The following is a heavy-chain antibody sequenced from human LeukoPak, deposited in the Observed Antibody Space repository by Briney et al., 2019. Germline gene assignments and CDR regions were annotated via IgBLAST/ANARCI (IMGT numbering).Heavy chain of an antibody. D-gene: IGHD1-26*01. CDR3: GRHGGGATIEY. J-gene: IGHJ4*02. Sequence: SGGSLRLSCAASGFTFSSYWMTWVRQAPGKGLEWVANIKQDGSEKYFLDSVKGRFTISRDNAKNSVYLQMNSLRAEDTAVYYCGRHGGGATIEYWGQGTLVTVSS. V-gene: IGHV3-7*01. CDR1: GFTFSSYW. CDR2: IKQDGSEK.